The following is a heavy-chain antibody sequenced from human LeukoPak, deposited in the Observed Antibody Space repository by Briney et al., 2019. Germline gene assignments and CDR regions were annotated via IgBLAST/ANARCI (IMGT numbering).Heavy chain of an antibody. J-gene: IGHJ6*03. CDR3: ARLLRTTVAGTNDPYHYMDV. D-gene: IGHD1-1*01. CDR1: GATMTSHF. Sequence: PSETLSLTCSVSGATMTSHFYTWIRQPPGKGLEWIAYINCSGTTKSYPSLSSRVTISVGTSKNQFSLRLTSVTAADTCVYYCARLLRTTVAGTNDPYHYMDVWGKGTTVTIS. V-gene: IGHV4-59*11. CDR2: INCSGTT.